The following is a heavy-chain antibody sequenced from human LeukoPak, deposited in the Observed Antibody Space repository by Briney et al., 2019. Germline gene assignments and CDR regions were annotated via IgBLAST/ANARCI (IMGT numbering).Heavy chain of an antibody. CDR1: GGSISSYY. Sequence: SETLSLTCTVSGGSISSYYWSWIRQPPGKGLEWIGYIYYSGSTNFNPSLKSRVTISVDTSKNQFSLKLSSVTAADTAVYYCAREILWIQLWSHFYDYWGQGTLVTVSS. V-gene: IGHV4-59*12. CDR2: IYYSGST. CDR3: AREILWIQLWSHFYDY. J-gene: IGHJ4*02. D-gene: IGHD5-18*01.